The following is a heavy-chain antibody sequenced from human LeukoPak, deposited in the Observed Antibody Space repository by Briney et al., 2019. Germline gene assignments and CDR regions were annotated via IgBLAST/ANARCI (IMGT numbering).Heavy chain of an antibody. CDR2: IHSGGST. D-gene: IGHD1-26*01. CDR1: GFIVSRNY. CDR3: ARSWDARLNFDY. Sequence: GGSLRLSCAASGFIVSRNYMNWVRQAPGKGLEWVAVIHSGGSTYYADSAKGRFTISRDNSKNTVDLQMNDLRDEDTAVYYCARSWDARLNFDYWGQGTLVTVTS. J-gene: IGHJ4*02. V-gene: IGHV3-66*02.